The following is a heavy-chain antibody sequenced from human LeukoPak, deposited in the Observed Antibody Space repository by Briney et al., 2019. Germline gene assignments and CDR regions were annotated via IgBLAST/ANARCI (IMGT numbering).Heavy chain of an antibody. V-gene: IGHV5-51*01. Sequence: PGESPKISCKGSGYSFKNYWIAWVRQTPGKGLEWMGIIYPGDSNTRYNPSFQGQVTISADKSISTAYLQWGSLKASDTAKYYCARQGFVASYGVGVWGQGTTVTVSS. CDR2: IYPGDSNT. J-gene: IGHJ6*02. CDR1: GYSFKNYW. CDR3: ARQGFVASYGVGV.